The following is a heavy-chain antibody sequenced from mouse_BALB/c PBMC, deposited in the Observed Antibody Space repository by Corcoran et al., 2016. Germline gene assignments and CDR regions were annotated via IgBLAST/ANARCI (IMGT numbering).Heavy chain of an antibody. Sequence: EVQLQQSGAELVKPGASVKLSCTASGFNIKDTYMHWVKQRPEQGLEWIGRIDPANGNTKYDPKFQGKATITADTSSNTAYLQLSSLTSEDTAVDYCAREGVSYGNYESWFAYWGQGTLVTVSA. CDR3: AREGVSYGNYESWFAY. V-gene: IGHV14-3*02. J-gene: IGHJ3*01. D-gene: IGHD2-1*01. CDR1: GFNIKDTY. CDR2: IDPANGNT.